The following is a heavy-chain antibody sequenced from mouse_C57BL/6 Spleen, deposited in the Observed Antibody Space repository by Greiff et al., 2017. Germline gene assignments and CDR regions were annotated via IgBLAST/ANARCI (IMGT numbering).Heavy chain of an antibody. Sequence: QVQLKQPGAELVKPGASVKLSCKASGYTFTSYWMHWVKQRPGQGLEWIGMIHPNSGSTNYNEKFKSKATLTVDKSSSTAYMQLSSLTSEDSAVYYCAREDYGSSRAWFAYWGQGTLVTVSA. J-gene: IGHJ3*01. CDR2: IHPNSGST. D-gene: IGHD1-1*01. V-gene: IGHV1-64*01. CDR1: GYTFTSYW. CDR3: AREDYGSSRAWFAY.